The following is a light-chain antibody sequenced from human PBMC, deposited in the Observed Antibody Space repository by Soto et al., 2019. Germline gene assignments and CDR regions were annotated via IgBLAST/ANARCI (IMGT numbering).Light chain of an antibody. CDR3: QQYNSYSSWT. CDR2: DAS. J-gene: IGKJ1*01. Sequence: DIQMTQSPSTLSASVGDRVTITCRASQSLNSLLAWYQQKPGRAPKLLIYDASTLESGVPSRFSGSGSGTEFTLTISSLQTDDFAIYYCQQYNSYSSWTFGQGTKVEIK. V-gene: IGKV1-5*01. CDR1: QSLNSL.